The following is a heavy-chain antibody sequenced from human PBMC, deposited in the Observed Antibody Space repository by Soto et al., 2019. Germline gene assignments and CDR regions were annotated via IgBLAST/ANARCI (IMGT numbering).Heavy chain of an antibody. Sequence: QLQLQESGPGLVKPSETLSLTCTVSGGSISSSSYYWGWIRQPPGKGREWIGSIYYSGSTYYNPSLKSRVTISLDTSENQFSLTLSSVTAAVPVVYYCARHRLHWGLDVWGKGTTVTVSS. CDR1: GGSISSSSYY. J-gene: IGHJ6*04. CDR3: ARHRLHWGLDV. V-gene: IGHV4-39*01. CDR2: IYYSGST. D-gene: IGHD4-4*01.